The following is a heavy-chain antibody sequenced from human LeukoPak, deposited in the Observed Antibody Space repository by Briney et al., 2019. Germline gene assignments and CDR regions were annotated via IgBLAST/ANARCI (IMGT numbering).Heavy chain of an antibody. D-gene: IGHD6-13*01. Sequence: GASVKVSCKASGGTFSNYAISWVRQAPGQGLEWMGGIIPIFGTANYAQKFQGRVTITADESTSTAYMGLSSLRSEDTAVYYCARKIAAAPDAFDIWGQGTMVTVSS. V-gene: IGHV1-69*13. CDR1: GGTFSNYA. CDR3: ARKIAAAPDAFDI. CDR2: IIPIFGTA. J-gene: IGHJ3*02.